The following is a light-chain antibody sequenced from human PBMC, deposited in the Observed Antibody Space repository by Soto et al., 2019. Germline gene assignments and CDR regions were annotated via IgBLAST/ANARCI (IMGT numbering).Light chain of an antibody. V-gene: IGLV4-69*01. Sequence: QPVLTQSPSASASLGASVTLTCTLSSGHSYYAIAWHQQQPEKGPRYLMKLNGDGSHTKGDGIPDRFSGSSSGAERYLTISSLQSEDEADYYCQTWGTGMVFGGGTKVTVL. CDR2: LNGDGSH. J-gene: IGLJ2*01. CDR3: QTWGTGMV. CDR1: SGHSYYA.